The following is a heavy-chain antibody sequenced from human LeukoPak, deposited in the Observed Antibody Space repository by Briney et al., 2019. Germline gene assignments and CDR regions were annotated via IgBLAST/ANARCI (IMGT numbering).Heavy chain of an antibody. V-gene: IGHV3-74*01. CDR1: GFPFNSYW. CDR3: ARDGDSSGYYVNFDY. Sequence: PGGSLRLSCAASGFPFNSYWMHWVRQVPGKGLVWVSRINGDGSSTSYADSVKGRFTISRDNAKNTLYLQMNGLRAEDTVVYYCARDGDSSGYYVNFDYWGQGTLVTVSS. J-gene: IGHJ4*02. CDR2: INGDGSST. D-gene: IGHD3-22*01.